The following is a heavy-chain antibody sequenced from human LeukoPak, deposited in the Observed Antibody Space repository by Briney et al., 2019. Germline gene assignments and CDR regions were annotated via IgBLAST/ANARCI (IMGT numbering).Heavy chain of an antibody. V-gene: IGHV3-23*01. Sequence: GGSLRLSCAASGFTFSSYAMTWVRQAPGKGLEWLSVIRGSGDNTYYADSVKGRFTIPRDNSKSTLYLQMNSLRAEDTAVYYCARGIGGPDYWGRGTLVTVSS. CDR2: IRGSGDNT. J-gene: IGHJ4*02. D-gene: IGHD4-23*01. CDR1: GFTFSSYA. CDR3: ARGIGGPDY.